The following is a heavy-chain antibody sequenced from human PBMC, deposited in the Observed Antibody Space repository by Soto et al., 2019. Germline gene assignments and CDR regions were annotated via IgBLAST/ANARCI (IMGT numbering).Heavy chain of an antibody. J-gene: IGHJ4*02. CDR2: ISGNGRNT. D-gene: IGHD1-26*01. CDR3: AKDPHRGGTYYSPYFDY. V-gene: IGHV3-23*01. Sequence: EVLLLESGGGLVQPGGSLRLSCSASGFAFNSFAMNWVRQAPGKGLEWVSAISGNGRNTYYADSVKGRFTISRDNSRNTVYLHMNSLRVEDTAIYHCAKDPHRGGTYYSPYFDYWGQGNLVTVSS. CDR1: GFAFNSFA.